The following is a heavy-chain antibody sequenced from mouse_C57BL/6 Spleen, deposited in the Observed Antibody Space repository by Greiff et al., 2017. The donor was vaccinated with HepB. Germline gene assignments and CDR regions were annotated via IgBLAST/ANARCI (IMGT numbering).Heavy chain of an antibody. CDR1: GFSLTSYG. V-gene: IGHV2-2*01. D-gene: IGHD1-1*01. Sequence: VKLVESGPGLVQPSQSLSITCTVSGFSLTSYGVHWVRQSPGKGLEWLGVIWSGGSTDYNAAFISRLSISKDNSKSQVFFKMNSLQADDTAIYYCARSLSTVVAPDAMDYWGQGTSVTVSS. CDR2: IWSGGST. CDR3: ARSLSTVVAPDAMDY. J-gene: IGHJ4*01.